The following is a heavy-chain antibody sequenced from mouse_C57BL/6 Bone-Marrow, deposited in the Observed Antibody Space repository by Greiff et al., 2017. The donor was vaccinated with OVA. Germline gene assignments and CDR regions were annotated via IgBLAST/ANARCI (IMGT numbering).Heavy chain of an antibody. D-gene: IGHD2-3*01. CDR2: INPNNGGT. CDR3: ARRIIYDGCLYAMDY. J-gene: IGHJ4*01. CDR1: GYTFTDYY. Sequence: EVQLQQSGPELVKPGASVKISCKASGYTFTDYYMNWVKQSHGKSLEWIGDINPNNGGTSYNQKFKGKATLTVDKSSSTAYMELRSLTSEDSAVYYCARRIIYDGCLYAMDYWGQGTSVTVSS. V-gene: IGHV1-26*01.